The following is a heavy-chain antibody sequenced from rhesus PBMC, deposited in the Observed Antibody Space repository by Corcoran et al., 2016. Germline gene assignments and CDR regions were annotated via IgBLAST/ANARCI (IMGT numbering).Heavy chain of an antibody. CDR3: ETRYSSANSFDY. V-gene: IGHV1-138*01. CDR2: ITPKTGGT. Sequence: QVQLVQSGAEGKKPGSSVKVSCKASGYTFTDYYMHWVRQAPGQGLEWMGEITPKTGGTNYAQKFQGRVTMTRDTSTSTVYMELSSLRSEDTAVYYCETRYSSANSFDYWGQGVLVTVSS. CDR1: GYTFTDYY. J-gene: IGHJ4*01. D-gene: IGHD6-31*01.